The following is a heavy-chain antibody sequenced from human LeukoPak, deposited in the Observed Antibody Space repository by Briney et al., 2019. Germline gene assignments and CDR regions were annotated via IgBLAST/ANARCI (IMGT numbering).Heavy chain of an antibody. D-gene: IGHD3-10*01. CDR2: MNPNSGNT. J-gene: IGHJ5*02. V-gene: IGHV1-8*01. Sequence: ASVKVSCKASGYTFTSYDINWVRQATGQGLEWMGWMNPNSGNTGYAQKFQGRVTMTRNTSISTAYMELSSLRSEDTAVYYCATERVVRGVIIKRWFDPWGQGTLVTVSS. CDR3: ATERVVRGVIIKRWFDP. CDR1: GYTFTSYD.